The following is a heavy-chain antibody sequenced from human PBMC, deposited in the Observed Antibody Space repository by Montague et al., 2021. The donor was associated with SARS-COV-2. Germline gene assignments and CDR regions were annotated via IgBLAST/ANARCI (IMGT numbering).Heavy chain of an antibody. CDR1: GGSISSSCYY. V-gene: IGHV4-39*01. CDR3: ARLNFRITIFGVVRSLVFDY. J-gene: IGHJ4*02. CDR2: FYYSGSS. Sequence: SETLSLTCTVSGGSISSSCYYWGWLRPPPGKGLEWIGCFYYSGSSYYNPSLKSRVTISVHTSKNKFSLKPSSVTAADTAVYYCARLNFRITIFGVVRSLVFDYWGQGTLVTVSS. D-gene: IGHD3-3*01.